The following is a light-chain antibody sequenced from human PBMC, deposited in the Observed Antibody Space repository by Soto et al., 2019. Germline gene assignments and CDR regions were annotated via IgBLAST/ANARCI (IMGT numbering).Light chain of an antibody. CDR2: GVS. V-gene: IGKV3-11*01. CDR1: QSVTRN. CDR3: QQRSKWPLT. Sequence: EIVLTQSSATLSLSPGERATLSCRASQSVTRNALAWYQQKPGQAPRLLIYGVSSRATGIPDRFSGSGSGTDFTLTISSLEPEDFAVYYCQQRSKWPLTFGGGTKVDIK. J-gene: IGKJ4*01.